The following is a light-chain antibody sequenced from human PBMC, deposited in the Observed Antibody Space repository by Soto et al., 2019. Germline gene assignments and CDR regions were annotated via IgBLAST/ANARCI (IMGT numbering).Light chain of an antibody. CDR2: GAS. CDR1: ESISSNY. V-gene: IGKV3-20*01. CDR3: QQYHKSPRT. J-gene: IGKJ2*01. Sequence: EIVLTQSPGTLSLSPGERATLSCRASESISSNYLAWYQQKPGQTPRLLIYGASSRATGIPDRFSGSGSGTDFTLSISKLEPEDFAVYYCQQYHKSPRTFGQGTKLEIK.